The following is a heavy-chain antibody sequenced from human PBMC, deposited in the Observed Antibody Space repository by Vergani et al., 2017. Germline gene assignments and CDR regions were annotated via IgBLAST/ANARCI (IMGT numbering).Heavy chain of an antibody. CDR1: GFTFNHYA. CDR3: AKANPRNSGYDYLYYYHAMDV. V-gene: IGHV3-23*04. J-gene: IGHJ6*02. D-gene: IGHD5-12*01. CDR2: ISGSGGST. Sequence: EVQLVESGGGVVQPGRSLRLSCAASGFTFNHYAMNWVRQAPGKGLEWVSGISGSGGSTYYAGSVKGRFTISRDSSKNTLYLQMNSLSAGDTAVYYCAKANPRNSGYDYLYYYHAMDVWGQGTTVTVSS.